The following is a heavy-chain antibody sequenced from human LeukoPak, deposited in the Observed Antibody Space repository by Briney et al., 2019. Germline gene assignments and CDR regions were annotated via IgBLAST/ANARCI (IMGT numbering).Heavy chain of an antibody. J-gene: IGHJ6*02. CDR2: VSSSSSTI. Sequence: GGSLRLACAAAGFTFTSYSMNWVRQAPGEGLEWVSYVSSSSSTIYYADSVKGRSTISSDNAKTSLYLQMNSLRAEDTAVYYCASAGYSSSWPSYYGMDVWGQGTTVTVSS. CDR3: ASAGYSSSWPSYYGMDV. CDR1: GFTFTSYS. D-gene: IGHD6-13*01. V-gene: IGHV3-48*04.